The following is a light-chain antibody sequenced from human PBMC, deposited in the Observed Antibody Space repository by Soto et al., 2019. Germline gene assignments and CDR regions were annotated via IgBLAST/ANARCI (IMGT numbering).Light chain of an antibody. J-gene: IGLJ3*02. Sequence: QSVLTQTPSVSAAPGQKVTISCSGTSSNVGNNYVSWYQQFPDTAPKLLIYDNNKRPSGIPDRFSGSKSGASATLVITGVPTGDEADYYSGSWDGIRNWVFGGGTQLTVL. CDR1: SSNVGNNY. CDR2: DNN. V-gene: IGLV1-51*01. CDR3: GSWDGIRNWV.